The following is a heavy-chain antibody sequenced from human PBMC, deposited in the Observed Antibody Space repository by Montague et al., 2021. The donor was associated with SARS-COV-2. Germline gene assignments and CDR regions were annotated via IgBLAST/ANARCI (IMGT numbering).Heavy chain of an antibody. Sequence: CAISGDSVSSNTVAWNWFRQSPSRGLEWLGRTYYRSKWYNDYAVSMQRRVTINPDTSKNQFSLHVNSVTPEDTAVYYCARDSEYSIDFWGQGILVTVSS. J-gene: IGHJ4*02. D-gene: IGHD6-6*01. CDR3: ARDSEYSIDF. V-gene: IGHV6-1*01. CDR1: GDSVSSNTVA. CDR2: TYYRSKWYN.